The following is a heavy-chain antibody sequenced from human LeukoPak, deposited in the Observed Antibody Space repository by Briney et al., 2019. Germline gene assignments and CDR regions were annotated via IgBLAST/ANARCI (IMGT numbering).Heavy chain of an antibody. Sequence: ASVKVSCKASGGTFSSYAISWVRQAPGQGLEWMGGIIPIFGTANYAQKFQGRVTITADESTSTAYMELSSLRSEDTAVYYCARGGTRGYSYGSPTAYDYWGQGTLVTVSS. CDR1: GGTFSSYA. CDR2: IIPIFGTA. CDR3: ARGGTRGYSYGSPTAYDY. D-gene: IGHD5-18*01. V-gene: IGHV1-69*13. J-gene: IGHJ4*02.